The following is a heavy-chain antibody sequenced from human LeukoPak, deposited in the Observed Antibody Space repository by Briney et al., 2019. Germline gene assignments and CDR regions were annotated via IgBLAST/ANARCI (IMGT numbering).Heavy chain of an antibody. V-gene: IGHV3-30*02. CDR3: AKVAGQWRAGVNDAFDI. CDR2: IWYDGSNK. J-gene: IGHJ3*02. Sequence: HSGGSLRLSCAASGFTFSNHGMHWVRQAPGKGLEWVALIWYDGSNKEYAESVKGRFTISRDNSKNTLYLQMNSLRAEDTAVYYCAKVAGQWRAGVNDAFDIWGQGTMVTVSS. CDR1: GFTFSNHG. D-gene: IGHD6-19*01.